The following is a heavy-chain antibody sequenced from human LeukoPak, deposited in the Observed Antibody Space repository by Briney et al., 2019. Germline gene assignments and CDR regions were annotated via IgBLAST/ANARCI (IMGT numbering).Heavy chain of an antibody. CDR2: ISYDGSNK. V-gene: IGHV3-30*18. J-gene: IGHJ4*02. CDR3: AKGVGRMVRALDY. Sequence: QSGGSLRLSCAASGFTFSSYGMHWVRQAPGKGLEWVAVISYDGSNKYYADSVKGRFTISRDNSKNKLYLQMNSLRAEDTAVYYCAKGVGRMVRALDYWGQGTLVTVSS. CDR1: GFTFSSYG. D-gene: IGHD3-10*01.